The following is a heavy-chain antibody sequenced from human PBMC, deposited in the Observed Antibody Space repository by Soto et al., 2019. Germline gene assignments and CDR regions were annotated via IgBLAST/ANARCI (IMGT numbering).Heavy chain of an antibody. CDR1: GFTFRNYA. D-gene: IGHD2-15*01. Sequence: QVQLVESGGGVVQPGRSLRLSCAASGFTFRNYAMHWVRQAPVKGLECVAVISYDGSNKFYRDYVKGRFTISRYNSKNPLYLQINSMRYEDTGVYYCARGDREDIAVVVGVRPGEYGVDVWGQGTTVTVSS. J-gene: IGHJ6*02. V-gene: IGHV3-30-3*01. CDR3: ARGDREDIAVVVGVRPGEYGVDV. CDR2: ISYDGSNK.